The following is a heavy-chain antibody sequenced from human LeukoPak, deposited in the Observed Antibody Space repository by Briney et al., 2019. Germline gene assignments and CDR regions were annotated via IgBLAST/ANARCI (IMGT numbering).Heavy chain of an antibody. D-gene: IGHD3-3*01. V-gene: IGHV4-39*07. CDR1: GGSISGSSYY. CDR2: IYYSGST. Sequence: SETLSLTCTVSGGSISGSSYYWGWIRQPPGKGLEWIGSIYYSGSTYYNPSLKSRVTISVDTSKNQFSLKLSSVTAADTAVYYCARVYYDFWSGYRKYYFDYWGQGTLVTVSS. J-gene: IGHJ4*02. CDR3: ARVYYDFWSGYRKYYFDY.